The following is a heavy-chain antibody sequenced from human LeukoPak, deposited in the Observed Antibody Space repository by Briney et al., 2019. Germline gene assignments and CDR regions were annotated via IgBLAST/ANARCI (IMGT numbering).Heavy chain of an antibody. Sequence: SVKLSCKASGGTFSSYAISWVRQAPGQGLEWMGGIIPIFGTANYAQKFQGRVTITADESTSTAYMELSSLRSEDTAVYYCARGRVRGDYGDWYYFDYWGQGTLVTVSS. J-gene: IGHJ4*02. CDR1: GGTFSSYA. V-gene: IGHV1-69*13. CDR2: IIPIFGTA. CDR3: ARGRVRGDYGDWYYFDY. D-gene: IGHD4-17*01.